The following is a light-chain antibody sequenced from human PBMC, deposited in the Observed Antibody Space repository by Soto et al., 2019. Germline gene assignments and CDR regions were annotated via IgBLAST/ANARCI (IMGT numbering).Light chain of an antibody. J-gene: IGKJ1*01. V-gene: IGKV3-15*01. CDR2: GAS. CDR1: QSVSSN. Sequence: EIVLTQSPGTLSSSAGERATLXXRASQSVSSNLTWYQQKPGQAPRVXIYGASTRATGIPARFSGSGSGTEFTLAISSLQSEDFAVYYCQHYNNWLGTFGQGTKVDIK. CDR3: QHYNNWLGT.